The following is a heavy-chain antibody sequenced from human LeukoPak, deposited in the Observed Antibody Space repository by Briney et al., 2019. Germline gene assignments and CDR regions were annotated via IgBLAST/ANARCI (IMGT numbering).Heavy chain of an antibody. J-gene: IGHJ4*02. Sequence: GGSLRLSCAASGFTVSSNFMSWVRQAPGKGLEWVSAISGSGGSTYYADSVKGRFTISRDNSKNTLYLQMNSLRAEDTAVYYCAKVPKRLGYCSSTSCYVAVSYFDYWGQGTLVTVSS. CDR1: GFTVSSNF. CDR2: ISGSGGST. V-gene: IGHV3-23*01. CDR3: AKVPKRLGYCSSTSCYVAVSYFDY. D-gene: IGHD2-2*01.